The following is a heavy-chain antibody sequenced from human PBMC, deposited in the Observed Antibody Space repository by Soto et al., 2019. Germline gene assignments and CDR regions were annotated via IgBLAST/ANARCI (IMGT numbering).Heavy chain of an antibody. Sequence: PGGSLRLSCAASGFTFSSYAMSWVRQAPGKGLEWVSAISGSGGSTYYADSVKGRFTISRDNSKNTLYLQMNSLRAEDTAVYYCARDFHYDILPPTRYNWFDPWGQGTLVTVSS. CDR1: GFTFSSYA. V-gene: IGHV3-23*01. D-gene: IGHD3-9*01. CDR2: ISGSGGST. J-gene: IGHJ5*02. CDR3: ARDFHYDILPPTRYNWFDP.